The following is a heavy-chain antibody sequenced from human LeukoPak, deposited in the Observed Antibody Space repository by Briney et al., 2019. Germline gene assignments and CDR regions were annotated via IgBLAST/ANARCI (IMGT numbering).Heavy chain of an antibody. V-gene: IGHV3-23*01. CDR2: ISGSGGST. Sequence: GGSLRLSCAASGLTFSSYAMSWVRQAPGKGLEWVSAISGSGGSTYYADSVKGRFTISRDNSKNTLYLQMNSLRAEDTAVYYCAKDLRYSSSWPGDVDYWGQGTLVTVSS. CDR1: GLTFSSYA. CDR3: AKDLRYSSSWPGDVDY. D-gene: IGHD6-13*01. J-gene: IGHJ4*02.